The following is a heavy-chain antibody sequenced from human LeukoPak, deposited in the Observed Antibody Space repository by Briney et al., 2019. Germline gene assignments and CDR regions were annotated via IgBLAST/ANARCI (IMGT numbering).Heavy chain of an antibody. V-gene: IGHV3-7*01. CDR1: GFAFSSYW. D-gene: IGHD3-22*01. J-gene: IGHJ4*02. CDR3: ARDANYYDSRGENYFNY. CDR2: IKRDGSDT. Sequence: GGSLRLSCAASGFAFSSYWMSWVRQAPGKGLEWVANIKRDGSDTSYVDSVKGRFTISRDNAKNSLYLQLNSLRAEGTAVYYCARDANYYDSRGENYFNYWGQGTLVTVSS.